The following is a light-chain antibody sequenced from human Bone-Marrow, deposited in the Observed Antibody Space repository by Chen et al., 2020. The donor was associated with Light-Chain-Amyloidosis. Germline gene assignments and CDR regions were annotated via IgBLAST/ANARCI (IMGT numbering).Light chain of an antibody. CDR1: SAHRNYK. V-gene: IGLV9-49*01. CDR3: GADHGSGSNFVWV. CDR2: VGTGGIVG. J-gene: IGLJ3*02. Sequence: HPVLTPPPSASACPGAPVTLTCTLSSAHRNYKVHWYQQRPGTGPRFVMRVGTGGIVGSKGDGIPDRFSVLGSGLNRYLTIKNIQEEDESDYHCGADHGSGSNFVWVFGGGTKLTVL.